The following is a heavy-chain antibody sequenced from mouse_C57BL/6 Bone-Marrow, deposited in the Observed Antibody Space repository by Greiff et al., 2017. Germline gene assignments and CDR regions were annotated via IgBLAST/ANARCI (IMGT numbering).Heavy chain of an antibody. V-gene: IGHV1-64*01. CDR3: AREDYGSSYGDAMDY. Sequence: QVQLQQPGAELVKPGASVKLSCKASGYTFTSYWMHWVKQRPGQGLEWIGMIHPTSASTNYNEKFKSKATLTVDKSSSTAYMQLSSLTSEDSAVYYCAREDYGSSYGDAMDYWGQGTSVTVSS. D-gene: IGHD1-1*01. CDR1: GYTFTSYW. CDR2: IHPTSAST. J-gene: IGHJ4*01.